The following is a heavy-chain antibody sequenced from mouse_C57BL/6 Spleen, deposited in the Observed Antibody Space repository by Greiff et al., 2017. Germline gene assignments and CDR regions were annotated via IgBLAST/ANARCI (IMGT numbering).Heavy chain of an antibody. CDR1: GYTFTSYW. V-gene: IGHV1-50*01. CDR2: IDPSDSYT. Sequence: VQLQQPGAELVKPGASVKLSCKASGYTFTSYWMQWVKQRPGQGLEWIGEIDPSDSYTNYNQKFKGKATLTVDTSSSTAYMQLSSLTSEDSAVYYCARTPRYYGSSYQSYFDVWGTGTTVTVSS. J-gene: IGHJ1*03. CDR3: ARTPRYYGSSYQSYFDV. D-gene: IGHD1-1*01.